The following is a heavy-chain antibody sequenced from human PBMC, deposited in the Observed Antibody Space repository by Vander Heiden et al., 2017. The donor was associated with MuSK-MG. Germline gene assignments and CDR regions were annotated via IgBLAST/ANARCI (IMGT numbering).Heavy chain of an antibody. CDR3: ARSRPERYFDY. D-gene: IGHD6-25*01. CDR1: GGSFSGYY. J-gene: IGHJ4*02. Sequence: VQLQQWGAGLLKPSETLSLTCAVYGGSFSGYYWSWIRQPPGKGLEWIGEINHSGSTNYNPSLKSRVTISVDTSKNQFSLKLSSVTAADTAGYYCARSRPERYFDYWGQGTLGNVA. V-gene: IGHV4-34*01. CDR2: INHSGST.